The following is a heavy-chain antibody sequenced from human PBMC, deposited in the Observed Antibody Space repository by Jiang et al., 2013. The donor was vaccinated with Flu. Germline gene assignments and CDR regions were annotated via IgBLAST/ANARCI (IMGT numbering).Heavy chain of an antibody. CDR3: ARDKGGGRADDY. Sequence: GPGLVKPSETLSLTCAVSGYSISSGYYWGWIRQPPGKGLEWIGSIYHSGSTYYNPSLKSRVTISVDTSKNQFSLKLSSVTAADTAVYYCARDKGGGRADDYWGQGTLVTVSS. D-gene: IGHD1-26*01. V-gene: IGHV4-38-2*02. J-gene: IGHJ4*02. CDR2: IYHSGST. CDR1: GYSISSGYY.